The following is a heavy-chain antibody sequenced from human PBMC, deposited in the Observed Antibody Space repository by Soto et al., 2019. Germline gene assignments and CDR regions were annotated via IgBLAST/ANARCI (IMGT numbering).Heavy chain of an antibody. V-gene: IGHV5-51*01. D-gene: IGHD2-2*01. Sequence: GESLKISCKGSGYSFTSYWIGWVRQMPGKGLEWMGIIYPGDSDTRYSPSFQGQVTISADKSISTAYLQWSSLKASDTAMYYCARLASHSTSQPPQYMDVWGKGTTVTVSS. CDR1: GYSFTSYW. J-gene: IGHJ6*03. CDR3: ARLASHSTSQPPQYMDV. CDR2: IYPGDSDT.